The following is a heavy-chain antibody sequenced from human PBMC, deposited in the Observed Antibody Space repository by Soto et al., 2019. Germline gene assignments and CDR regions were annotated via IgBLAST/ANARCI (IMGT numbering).Heavy chain of an antibody. Sequence: EVQLLESGGGLVQPGGSLRLSCAASGFSFSSYAMNWARQTPGKGLEWVAGISGSGGQTYYADSVKGRFTISRDSPKNMVYLENNSLRVDDTAVYYYAHLWFGAFDYWGQGTLVTVSS. V-gene: IGHV3-23*01. CDR3: AHLWFGAFDY. CDR1: GFSFSSYA. CDR2: ISGSGGQT. D-gene: IGHD3-10*01. J-gene: IGHJ4*02.